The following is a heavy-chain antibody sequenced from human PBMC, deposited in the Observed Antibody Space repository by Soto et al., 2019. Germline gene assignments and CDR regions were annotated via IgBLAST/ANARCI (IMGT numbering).Heavy chain of an antibody. CDR2: ISGSGGST. J-gene: IGHJ4*02. Sequence: GGSLRLSCAASGFTFSSYAMSWVRQAPGKGLEWVSAISGSGGSTYYADSVKGRFTISRDNSKNTLYLQMNSLRAEDTAVYYCAKGDPSSGWKGDYFDYWGQGTLVTISS. D-gene: IGHD6-19*01. V-gene: IGHV3-23*01. CDR1: GFTFSSYA. CDR3: AKGDPSSGWKGDYFDY.